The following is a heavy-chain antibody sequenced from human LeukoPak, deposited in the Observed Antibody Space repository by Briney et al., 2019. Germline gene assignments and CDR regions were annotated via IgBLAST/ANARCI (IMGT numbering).Heavy chain of an antibody. CDR2: ISSSGSTI. D-gene: IGHD3-9*01. J-gene: IGHJ6*03. V-gene: IGHV3-11*01. CDR1: GFTFSDYY. CDR3: ARNAVLRYFDWPPRDYYYYMDV. Sequence: KTGGSLRLSCAASGFTFSDYYMSWIRQAPGKGLEWVSYISSSGSTIYYADSVKGRFTISRDNAKNSLYLQMNSLRAEDTAVYYCARNAVLRYFDWPPRDYYYYMDVWGKGTTVTISS.